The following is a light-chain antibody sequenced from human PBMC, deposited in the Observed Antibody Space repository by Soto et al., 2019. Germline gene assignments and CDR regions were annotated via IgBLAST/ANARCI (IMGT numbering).Light chain of an antibody. Sequence: QSVLTQPASVSGSPGQSITISCTGTSSDVGGYDSVSWYQQHAGEVLKLVIYEVSNRPSGVSNRFSGSKSGDTASLTISGLQAEDEADYYCSSFTRSVTYVFGTGTKVTVL. J-gene: IGLJ1*01. CDR3: SSFTRSVTYV. CDR1: SSDVGGYDS. V-gene: IGLV2-14*01. CDR2: EVS.